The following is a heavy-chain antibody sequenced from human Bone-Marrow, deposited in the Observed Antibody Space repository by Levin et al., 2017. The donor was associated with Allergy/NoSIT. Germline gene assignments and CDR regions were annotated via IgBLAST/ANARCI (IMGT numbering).Heavy chain of an antibody. Sequence: ASVKVSCKASGYTFSTSDIIWVRQAAGQGLDWMGWMNPKSGNTGYARKYQGRVIMTRNTTISTAYMELRSLRSEYTAVYFCARAPGRAAADSWGQGTLVTVPS. CDR2: MNPKSGNT. CDR1: GYTFSTSD. J-gene: IGHJ5*02. V-gene: IGHV1-8*01. CDR3: ARAPGRAAADS. D-gene: IGHD6-13*01.